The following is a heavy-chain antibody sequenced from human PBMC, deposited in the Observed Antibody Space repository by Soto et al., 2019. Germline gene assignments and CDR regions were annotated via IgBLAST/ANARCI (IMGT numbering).Heavy chain of an antibody. Sequence: QVQLVESGGGVIQPGTSLSLSCGSSGFTFRSFGMYWVRQAPGKGLEWVAVVSYDGNHKYYADSVKGRFTVSRDNAKNMLYLQMNRLRREDTAVYYCAIEVGHQLVLNYGMDVWGQETTVTVSS. CDR1: GFTFRSFG. V-gene: IGHV3-30*03. CDR3: AIEVGHQLVLNYGMDV. CDR2: VSYDGNHK. J-gene: IGHJ6*02. D-gene: IGHD6-6*01.